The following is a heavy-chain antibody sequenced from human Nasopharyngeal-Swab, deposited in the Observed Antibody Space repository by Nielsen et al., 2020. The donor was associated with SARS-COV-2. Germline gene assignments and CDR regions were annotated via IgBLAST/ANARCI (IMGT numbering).Heavy chain of an antibody. CDR1: GYTFTSYG. CDR2: ISAYNGNT. Sequence: ASVKVSCKASGYTFTSYGISWVRQAPGQGLEWMGWISAYNGNTNYAQKLRGRVTMTTDTSTSTAYMELRSLRSDDTAVYYCARAMGSGSLSDWYYYYGMDVWGQGTTVTVSS. J-gene: IGHJ6*02. D-gene: IGHD6-19*01. V-gene: IGHV1-18*01. CDR3: ARAMGSGSLSDWYYYYGMDV.